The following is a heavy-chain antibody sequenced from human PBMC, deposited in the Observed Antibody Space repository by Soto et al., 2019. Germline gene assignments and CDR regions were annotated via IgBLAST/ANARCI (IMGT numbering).Heavy chain of an antibody. CDR3: AKPRSPLHPSRYYGMDV. CDR1: VFTFSSYA. Sequence: LRLSFAASVFTFSSYAMSWVRQAPGKGLEWVSAISGSGGSTYYADSVKGRFTISRDNSKNTLYLQMNSLRAEDTAVYYCAKPRSPLHPSRYYGMDVWGQGTTVTVSS. J-gene: IGHJ6*02. V-gene: IGHV3-23*01. CDR2: ISGSGGST.